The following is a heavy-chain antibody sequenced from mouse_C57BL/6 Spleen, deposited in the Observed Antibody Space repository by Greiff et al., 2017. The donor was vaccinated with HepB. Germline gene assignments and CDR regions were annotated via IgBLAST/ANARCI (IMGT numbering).Heavy chain of an antibody. J-gene: IGHJ2*01. CDR2: IDPSDSYT. V-gene: IGHV1-69*01. D-gene: IGHD1-1*01. CDR3: ARRRYYYGSSRGNFFGY. Sequence: VQLQQPGAELVMPGASVKLSCKASGYTFTSYWMHWVKQRPGQGLEWIGEIDPSDSYTNYNQKFKGKSTLTVDKSSSTAYMQLSSLTSEDSAVYYCARRRYYYGSSRGNFFGYWGQGTTLTVSS. CDR1: GYTFTSYW.